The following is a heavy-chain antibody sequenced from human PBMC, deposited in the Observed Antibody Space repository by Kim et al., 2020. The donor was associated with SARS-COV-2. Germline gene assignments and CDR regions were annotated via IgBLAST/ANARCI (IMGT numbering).Heavy chain of an antibody. J-gene: IGHJ6*03. Sequence: SETLSLTCTVSGGSISSYYWSWIRQPPGKGLEWIGYIYYSGSTNYNPSLTSRVTISVDTSTNQFSLKLSSVTAADTAVYYCARDSNGSGNYYYYMDVWGKGTTVTVS. D-gene: IGHD3-10*01. V-gene: IGHV4-59*01. CDR1: GGSISSYY. CDR3: ARDSNGSGNYYYYMDV. CDR2: IYYSGST.